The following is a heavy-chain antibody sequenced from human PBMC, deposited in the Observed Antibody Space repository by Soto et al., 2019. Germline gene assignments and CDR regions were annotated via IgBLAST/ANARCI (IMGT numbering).Heavy chain of an antibody. V-gene: IGHV4-30-4*01. CDR1: GGSISSGDYY. CDR3: ARRIRLRIVVAQGYSYFDY. D-gene: IGHD6-19*01. CDR2: IYYSWGT. J-gene: IGHJ4*02. Sequence: QVQLQESGPGLGKPSQTLSLTCTVSGGSISSGDYYWSWIRQPPGKGLEWVGYIYYSWGTYYNPSLTGRVTIPVDTAKSQFSLKQSSVTAADTAVYYCARRIRLRIVVAQGYSYFDYLGQGTPVTVSS.